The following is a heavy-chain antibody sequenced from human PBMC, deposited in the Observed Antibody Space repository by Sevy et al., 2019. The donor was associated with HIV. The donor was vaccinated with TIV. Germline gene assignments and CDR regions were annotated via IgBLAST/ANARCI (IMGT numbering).Heavy chain of an antibody. CDR2: ISVSGGST. V-gene: IGHV3-23*01. D-gene: IGHD2-15*01. CDR3: AKNLVVVVAVRKNSDY. Sequence: GGSVRLSCAASGFTFSSYAMSWVRQAPGKGLEWVSAISVSGGSTYYADSVKGRFTISRDNSKNTLYLQMNSLRAEDTAVYYCAKNLVVVVAVRKNSDYWGQGTLVTVSS. CDR1: GFTFSSYA. J-gene: IGHJ4*02.